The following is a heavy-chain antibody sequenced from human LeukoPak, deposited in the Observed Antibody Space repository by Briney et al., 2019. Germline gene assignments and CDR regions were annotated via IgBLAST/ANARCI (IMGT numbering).Heavy chain of an antibody. V-gene: IGHV4-34*01. CDR1: GGSFSGYY. Sequence: SETLSLTCAVYGGSFSGYYWSWIRQPPGKGLEWIGEINHSGSTNYNPSLKSRVTISVDTSKNQFSLKLSSVTAADTAVYYCARGSRKKQWLVGSWFDPWGQGTLVTVSS. J-gene: IGHJ5*02. D-gene: IGHD6-19*01. CDR2: INHSGST. CDR3: ARGSRKKQWLVGSWFDP.